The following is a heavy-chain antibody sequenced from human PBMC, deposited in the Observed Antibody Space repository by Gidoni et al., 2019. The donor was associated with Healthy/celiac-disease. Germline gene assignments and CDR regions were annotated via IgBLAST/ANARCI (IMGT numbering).Heavy chain of an antibody. V-gene: IGHV4-39*01. CDR1: GGSISSSSYY. D-gene: IGHD5-12*01. CDR3: ARHRRRVATTDYYYYMDV. CDR2: IYYSGST. J-gene: IGHJ6*03. Sequence: QLQLQESGPGLVKPSETLSLTCTVSGGSISSSSYYWGWIRQPPGKGLEWIGSIYYSGSTYYNPSLKSRVTISVDTSKNQFSLKLSSVTAADTAVYYCARHRRRVATTDYYYYMDVWGKGTTVTVSS.